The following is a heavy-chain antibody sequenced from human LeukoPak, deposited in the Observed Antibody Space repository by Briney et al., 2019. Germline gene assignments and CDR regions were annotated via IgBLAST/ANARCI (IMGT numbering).Heavy chain of an antibody. J-gene: IGHJ3*02. CDR1: GGSISSGSYY. CDR3: ARVAVATIDDAFDI. D-gene: IGHD5-12*01. Sequence: SETLSLTCTVSGGSISSGSYYWNWIRQPAGKGLEWIGRIYSSGSTYYNPSLKSRVTISVDTSKNQFSLKLSSVTAADTAVYYCARVAVATIDDAFDIWGQGTMVTVSS. CDR2: IYSSGST. V-gene: IGHV4-61*02.